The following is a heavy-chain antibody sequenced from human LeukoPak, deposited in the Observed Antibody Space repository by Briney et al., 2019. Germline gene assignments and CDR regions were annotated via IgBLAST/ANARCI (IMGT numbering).Heavy chain of an antibody. V-gene: IGHV1-18*01. D-gene: IGHD5-24*01. CDR3: ARDSRDGYNPNAFDI. Sequence: GASVKVSCKASGYTFTSYGISWARQAPGQGLEWMAWISAYNGNTNYAQKLQGRVTMTTDTSTSTAYMELRSLRSDDTAVYYCARDSRDGYNPNAFDIWGQGTMVTVSS. CDR1: GYTFTSYG. J-gene: IGHJ3*02. CDR2: ISAYNGNT.